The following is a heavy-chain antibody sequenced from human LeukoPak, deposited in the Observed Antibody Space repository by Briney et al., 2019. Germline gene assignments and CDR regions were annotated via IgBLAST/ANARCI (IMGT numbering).Heavy chain of an antibody. CDR2: MSYDGTNK. J-gene: IGHJ4*02. Sequence: HPGGSLRLSCVVSGFTVTGYSMHWVRQAPGTGLEWVAVMSYDGTNKYYADSVKGRFTISRDNSKNTLYLQMNSLRAEDTAVYYCAKTRPLDSSSWSHGDYWGQGTLVTVSS. D-gene: IGHD6-13*01. CDR1: GFTVTGYS. CDR3: AKTRPLDSSSWSHGDY. V-gene: IGHV3-30-3*02.